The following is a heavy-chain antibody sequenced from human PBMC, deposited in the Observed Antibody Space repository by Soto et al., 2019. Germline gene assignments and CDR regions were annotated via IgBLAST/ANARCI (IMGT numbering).Heavy chain of an antibody. CDR2: SIPIFGTA. CDR3: ARAPILVGVTPYENYFDS. CDR1: GGTFSNSV. Sequence: SVKVSCKASGGTFSNSVISWVRQAPGQGLEWMGGSIPIFGTANYAQKFQGRVTIIADESTSTAYMEVTSLRSEDTAVYYCARAPILVGVTPYENYFDSWGQATMLTLSS. J-gene: IGHJ4*02. D-gene: IGHD3-3*01. V-gene: IGHV1-69*13.